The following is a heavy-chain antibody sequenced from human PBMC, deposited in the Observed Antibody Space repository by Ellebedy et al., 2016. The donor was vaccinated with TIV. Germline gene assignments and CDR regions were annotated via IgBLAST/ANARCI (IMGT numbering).Heavy chain of an antibody. Sequence: ASVKVSCXVSGYTLTELSMHWVRQAPGKGLEWMGGFDPEDGETIYAQKSQGRVTMTEDTSTDTAYMELSSLRSEDTAVYYCATNRVWFGELLPPDYWGQGTLVTVSS. D-gene: IGHD3-10*01. J-gene: IGHJ4*02. CDR3: ATNRVWFGELLPPDY. CDR2: FDPEDGET. CDR1: GYTLTELS. V-gene: IGHV1-24*01.